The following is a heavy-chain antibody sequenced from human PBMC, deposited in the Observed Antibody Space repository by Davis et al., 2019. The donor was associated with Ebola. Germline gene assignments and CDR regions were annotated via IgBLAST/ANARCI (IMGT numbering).Heavy chain of an antibody. CDR2: ISSSSSYI. V-gene: IGHV3-21*04. CDR1: GFTFSSYS. J-gene: IGHJ4*02. D-gene: IGHD6-19*01. Sequence: PGGSLRLSCAASGFTFSSYSMNWVRQAPGKGLEWVSSISSSSSYIYYADSVKGRFTISRDNAKNSLYLQMNSLRAEDTALYYCAKSPYGSGWYMDYWGQGTLVTVSS. CDR3: AKSPYGSGWYMDY.